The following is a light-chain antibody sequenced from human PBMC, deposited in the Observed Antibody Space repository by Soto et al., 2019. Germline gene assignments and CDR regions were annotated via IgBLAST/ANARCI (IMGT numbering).Light chain of an antibody. Sequence: DIKVTQSPSSLSASLGYRVTXTXLVSQSIYNYLNWYQQQPGIVPKLLIYAASSLQSGVPSRFSGNASGTDFTLSISSLQPEDFATYYCEQSYSPPLLFAQGRPLEI. J-gene: IGKJ5*01. CDR2: AAS. CDR1: QSIYNY. V-gene: IGKV1-39*01. CDR3: EQSYSPPLL.